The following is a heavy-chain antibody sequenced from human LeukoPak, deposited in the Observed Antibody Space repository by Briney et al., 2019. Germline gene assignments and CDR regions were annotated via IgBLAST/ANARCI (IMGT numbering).Heavy chain of an antibody. V-gene: IGHV5-10-1*01. CDR2: IDPSDSYN. CDR3: ARERYFDWLLSFDY. J-gene: IGHJ4*02. CDR1: GYSFTSYW. D-gene: IGHD3-9*01. Sequence: GESLKISCKGSGYSFTSYWISWVRQMPGKGLEWMGRIDPSDSYNNYSPSFQGHVTISADKSISTAYLQWSSLKASDTAMYYCARERYFDWLLSFDYWGQGTLVTVSS.